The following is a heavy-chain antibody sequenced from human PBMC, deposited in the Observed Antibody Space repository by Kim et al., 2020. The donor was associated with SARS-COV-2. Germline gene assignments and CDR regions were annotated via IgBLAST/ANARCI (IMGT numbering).Heavy chain of an antibody. CDR2: IYSGGST. Sequence: GGSLRLSCAASGFTVSSNYMSWVRQAPGKGLEWVSIIYSGGSTYYADSVKGRFTISRDNSKNTLYLQMNSLRAEDTAVYYCARDLRQWLDEDWDYGMDVWGQGTTVTVSS. D-gene: IGHD6-19*01. J-gene: IGHJ6*02. CDR3: ARDLRQWLDEDWDYGMDV. CDR1: GFTVSSNY. V-gene: IGHV3-66*01.